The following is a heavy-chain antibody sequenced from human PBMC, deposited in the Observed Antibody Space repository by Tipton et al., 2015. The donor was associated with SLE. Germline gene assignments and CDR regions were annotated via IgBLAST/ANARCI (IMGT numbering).Heavy chain of an antibody. CDR3: ARGGDGPPVDY. Sequence: TLSLTCTVSGGSISSGGYYWSWIRQHPGKGLEWIGYIFDSGTTYYNPSLNGRLTISLHMSKKQFSLNLSSVAAADTAVYYCARGGDGPPVDYWGQGTLLTVSS. D-gene: IGHD1-14*01. CDR2: IFDSGTT. J-gene: IGHJ4*02. V-gene: IGHV4-31*03. CDR1: GGSISSGGYY.